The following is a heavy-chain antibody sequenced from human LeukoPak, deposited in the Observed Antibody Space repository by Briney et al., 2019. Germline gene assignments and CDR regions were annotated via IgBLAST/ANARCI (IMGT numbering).Heavy chain of an antibody. CDR2: ISYNGKT. J-gene: IGHJ4*02. V-gene: IGHV4-59*01. Sequence: SETLSLTCTVSGGSMSSYYWMWIRQPPGKGLEWIGSISYNGKTNHNPSLKSRVTISVDTSKNQFSLKLSSVTAADTAVYYCARGYSGDFDYWGQGTLDTVSS. CDR3: ARGYSGDFDY. D-gene: IGHD2-15*01. CDR1: GGSMSSYY.